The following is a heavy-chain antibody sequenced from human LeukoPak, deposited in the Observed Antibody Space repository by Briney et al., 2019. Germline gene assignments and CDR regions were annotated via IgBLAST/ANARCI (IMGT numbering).Heavy chain of an antibody. J-gene: IGHJ3*02. Sequence: SETLSLTCAVYGGSFSTYYWSWIRQPPAKGLEWIGEINHSGSTNYNPSLKSRVTISVDTSKNQFSLKLSSVTAADTAVYYCTEYRGGAFDIWGQGTMVTVSS. D-gene: IGHD2-2*01. V-gene: IGHV4-34*01. CDR3: TEYRGGAFDI. CDR1: GGSFSTYY. CDR2: INHSGST.